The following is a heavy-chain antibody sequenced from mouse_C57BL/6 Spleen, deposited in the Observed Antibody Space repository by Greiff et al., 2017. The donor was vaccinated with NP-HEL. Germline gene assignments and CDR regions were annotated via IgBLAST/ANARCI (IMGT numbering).Heavy chain of an antibody. CDR2: IWRGGST. CDR1: GFSLTSYG. D-gene: IGHD1-1*01. Sequence: QVQLQQSGPGLVQPSQSLSITCTVSGFSLTSYGVHWVRQSPGKGLEWLGVIWRGGSTDYNAAFMSSLSITQDNSKSQVFFKVNSLQADDTAIYYCAKRGTVVPGYFDVWGTGTTVTVSS. V-gene: IGHV2-5*01. CDR3: AKRGTVVPGYFDV. J-gene: IGHJ1*03.